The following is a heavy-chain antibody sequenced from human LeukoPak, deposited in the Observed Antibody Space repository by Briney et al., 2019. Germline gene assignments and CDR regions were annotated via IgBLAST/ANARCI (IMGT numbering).Heavy chain of an antibody. D-gene: IGHD5-24*01. J-gene: IGHJ2*01. CDR3: ARSVEVANWFFDL. V-gene: IGHV3-48*01. CDR1: GFTSSTYT. CDR2: ISSSSSTI. Sequence: GGSLRLSCAASGFTSSTYTMNWVRQAPGKGLEWVSYISSSSSTIFYADSVMGRFTISRDNAKNSLYLQMNSLRGDDTAVYYCARSVEVANWFFDLLGRGTLVTVSS.